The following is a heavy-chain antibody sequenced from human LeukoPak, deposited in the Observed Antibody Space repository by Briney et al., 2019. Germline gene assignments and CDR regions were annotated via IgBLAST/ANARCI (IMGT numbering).Heavy chain of an antibody. D-gene: IGHD5-18*01. J-gene: IGHJ4*02. CDR2: TYYRSKWYN. CDR1: GDSVFSNNGA. Sequence: SQTLSLTCAISGDSVFSNNGAWNWIRQSPSRGLEWLGRTYYRSKWYNDYAESLISRITISPVTSKNQFSLQLYSVTPEDTAVYYCAREKKLWSPDGWGQGTLVTVSS. V-gene: IGHV6-1*01. CDR3: AREKKLWSPDG.